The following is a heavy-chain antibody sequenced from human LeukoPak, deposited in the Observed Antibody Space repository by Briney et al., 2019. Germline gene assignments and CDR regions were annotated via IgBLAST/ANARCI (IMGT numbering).Heavy chain of an antibody. CDR3: ARGYSYGYGFDP. V-gene: IGHV4-4*07. CDR2: IYTTGST. D-gene: IGHD5-18*01. Sequence: PSETLSLTCTVSGGSISRYYWSWIRQPAGKGLEWIGRIYTTGSTNYNPSLESRVTISIDTSEKQLSLKLSSVTAADTAVYYCARGYSYGYGFDPWGQGTLVTVSS. J-gene: IGHJ5*02. CDR1: GGSISRYY.